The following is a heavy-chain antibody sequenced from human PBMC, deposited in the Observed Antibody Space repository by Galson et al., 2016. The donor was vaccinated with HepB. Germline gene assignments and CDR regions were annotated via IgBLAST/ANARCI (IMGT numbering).Heavy chain of an antibody. CDR3: AYGGGWTSVY. D-gene: IGHD6-25*01. J-gene: IGHJ4*02. CDR2: IKEDGSER. V-gene: IGHV3-7*03. Sequence: SLRLSCAGSGITMSTYWINWVRQAPGKGLEWVANIKEDGSERNYVDSVRGRFTISVDSADKSLYLQMNSLRAEDTAVYYCAYGGGWTSVYWGQGTLVTVSS. CDR1: GITMSTYW.